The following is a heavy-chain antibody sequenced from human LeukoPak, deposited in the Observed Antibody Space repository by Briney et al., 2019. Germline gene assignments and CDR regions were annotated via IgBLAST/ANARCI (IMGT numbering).Heavy chain of an antibody. Sequence: GGSLRLSCAASGFNFSNYAMTRVRQAPGKGLGWVSTVNSNDRPYYADSVKGRFTISRDNSKNTLYLQMNTLRVEDTALYYCAKARAAVVEAAINYWGQGILVTVSP. J-gene: IGHJ4*02. CDR2: VNSNDRP. D-gene: IGHD2-15*01. V-gene: IGHV3-23*01. CDR3: AKARAAVVEAAINY. CDR1: GFNFSNYA.